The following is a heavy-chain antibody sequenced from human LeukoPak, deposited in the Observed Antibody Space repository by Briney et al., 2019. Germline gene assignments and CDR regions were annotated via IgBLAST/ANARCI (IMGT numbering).Heavy chain of an antibody. CDR3: ATRPGDYVGDYFDY. J-gene: IGHJ4*02. CDR2: INTNTGNP. CDR1: GYTFTSYA. V-gene: IGHV7-4-1*02. D-gene: IGHD4-17*01. Sequence: ASVKVSCKASGYTFTSYAMNWVRQAPGQGLEWMGWINTNTGNPTYAQGFTGRFVFSLDTSVSTAYLRISSLKAEDTAVYYCATRPGDYVGDYFDYWGQGTLVTVSS.